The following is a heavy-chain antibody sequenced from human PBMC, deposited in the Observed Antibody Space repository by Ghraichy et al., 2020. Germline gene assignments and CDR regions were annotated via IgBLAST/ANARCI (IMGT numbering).Heavy chain of an antibody. CDR2: INISGST. CDR1: GGSISSYY. V-gene: IGHV4-4*07. CDR3: ARRISAAGVDGFEI. J-gene: IGHJ3*02. D-gene: IGHD6-13*01. Sequence: SETLSLTCSVSGGSISSYYWSWIRQPAGKRLEWIGRINISGSTNYNPSLKSRVTMSRDTSKNQFSLKLSSVTAADTAVYYCARRISAAGVDGFEIWGQGTIVT.